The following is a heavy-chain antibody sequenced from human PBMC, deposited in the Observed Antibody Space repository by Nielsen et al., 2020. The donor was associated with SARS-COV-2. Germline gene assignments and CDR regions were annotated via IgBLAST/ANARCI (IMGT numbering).Heavy chain of an antibody. CDR1: GYTFTGYY. V-gene: IGHV1-3*01. J-gene: IGHJ4*02. CDR3: ARVAGRVYDYVWGSYRYTGNFDY. CDR2: INAGNGNK. D-gene: IGHD3-16*02. Sequence: ASVKVSCKASGYTFTGYYMHWVRQAPGQRLEWMGWINAGNGNKKYSQKYQGRVTITRDTSASTVYMELSSLRSDDTAVYYCARVAGRVYDYVWGSYRYTGNFDYWGQGTLVTVSS.